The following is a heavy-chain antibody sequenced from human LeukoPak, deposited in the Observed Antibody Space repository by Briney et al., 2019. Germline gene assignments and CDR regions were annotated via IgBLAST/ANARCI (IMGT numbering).Heavy chain of an antibody. CDR2: ISGSSSDI. CDR3: ARDGFPYGDYALDY. CDR1: EFTFRSYS. D-gene: IGHD4-17*01. Sequence: GGSLRLSCAGSEFTFRSYSMHWVRQAPGKGLEWVSSISGSSSDIYYADSVKGRFTISRDNAKNSLYLQMNSLRAEDTAVYYCARDGFPYGDYALDYWGQGTLVTVSS. V-gene: IGHV3-21*01. J-gene: IGHJ4*02.